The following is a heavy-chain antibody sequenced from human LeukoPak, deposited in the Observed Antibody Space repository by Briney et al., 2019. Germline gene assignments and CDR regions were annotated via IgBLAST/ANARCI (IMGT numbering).Heavy chain of an antibody. V-gene: IGHV3-30*04. CDR3: ARSHDFWSGYYTAYFDY. D-gene: IGHD3-3*01. Sequence: PGRSLRLSCAASGFTFSSYAMHWVRQAPGKGLEWVAVISYDGSNKYYADSVKGRFTISRDNSKNTLYLQMNSLRAEDTAVYYCARSHDFWSGYYTAYFDYWGQGTLVTVSS. CDR1: GFTFSSYA. CDR2: ISYDGSNK. J-gene: IGHJ4*02.